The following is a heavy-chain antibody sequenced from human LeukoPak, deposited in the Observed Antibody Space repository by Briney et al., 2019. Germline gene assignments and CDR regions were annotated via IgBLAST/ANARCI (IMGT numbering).Heavy chain of an antibody. Sequence: QSGGSLRLSCTASGFTFGDYALSWVRQAPGKGLEWIGFIRSKAYGGTIKYAASVKGRFTISRDDSKSIAYLQMNSLKTEDTAMYYCTRDHNSDYDLFDSWGQGTLVTVSS. V-gene: IGHV3-49*04. CDR3: TRDHNSDYDLFDS. CDR2: IRSKAYGGTI. CDR1: GFTFGDYA. D-gene: IGHD5-12*01. J-gene: IGHJ4*02.